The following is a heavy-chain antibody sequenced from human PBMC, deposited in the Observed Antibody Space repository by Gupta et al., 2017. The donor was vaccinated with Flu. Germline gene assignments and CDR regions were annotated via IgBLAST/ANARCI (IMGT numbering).Heavy chain of an antibody. J-gene: IGHJ4*02. D-gene: IGHD5-18*01. CDR3: ASSPSCYTCLFDH. CDR2: ISSSGNVI. V-gene: IGHV3-11*01. Sequence: IRQAPGKGLEWISYISSSGNVIYYADSVKGRFAISRDNAKNSLYLQMNSLRVEDTAVYYCASSPSCYTCLFDHWGQGTLVTVSS.